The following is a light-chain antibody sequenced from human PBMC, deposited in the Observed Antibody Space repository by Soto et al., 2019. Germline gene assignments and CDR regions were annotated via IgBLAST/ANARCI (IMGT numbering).Light chain of an antibody. Sequence: SYELTQPLSVSVALGQTARITCGGNNIGSKNVHWYQQKPGQAPVLVIYRDSNRPSGIPERFSGSNSGNTAALTISRAQAEDEADYHCQVWDSSLARVFGGGTNLTVL. CDR3: QVWDSSLARV. CDR2: RDS. CDR1: NIGSKN. J-gene: IGLJ3*02. V-gene: IGLV3-9*01.